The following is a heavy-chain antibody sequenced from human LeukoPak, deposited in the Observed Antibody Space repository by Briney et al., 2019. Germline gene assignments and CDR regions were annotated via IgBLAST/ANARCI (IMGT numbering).Heavy chain of an antibody. V-gene: IGHV3-48*04. CDR2: IGSSSTGSII. J-gene: IGHJ4*02. CDR1: GFTFSSYS. D-gene: IGHD4/OR15-4a*01. CDR3: ARELTY. Sequence: SGGSLRLSCAASGFTFSSYSMNWVRQAPGKGLEWVSYIGSSSTGSIIYYADSVKGRFTISRDNAKNSLYLQMNSLRAEDTAVYYCARELTYWGQGTLVTVSS.